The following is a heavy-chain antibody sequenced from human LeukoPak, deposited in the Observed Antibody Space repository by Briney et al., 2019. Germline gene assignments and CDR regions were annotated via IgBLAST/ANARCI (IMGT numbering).Heavy chain of an antibody. Sequence: RASVTVSCTASGYTFTGYYIHWVRQAPGQGLEWMGRINPNSGDTDYAQKFQGRVTMTRDTSINTAYMESSGLKSDDTAVYYCARAYHGSGTGFDPWGQGTLVTVSS. CDR3: ARAYHGSGTGFDP. D-gene: IGHD3-10*01. V-gene: IGHV1-2*06. CDR1: GYTFTGYY. CDR2: INPNSGDT. J-gene: IGHJ5*02.